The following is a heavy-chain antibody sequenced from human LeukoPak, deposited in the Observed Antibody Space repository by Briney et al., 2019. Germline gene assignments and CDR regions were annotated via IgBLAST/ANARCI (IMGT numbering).Heavy chain of an antibody. CDR2: IYYSGST. J-gene: IGHJ6*03. CDR3: AREAVEPFVMDV. Sequence: PSETLSLTCTVSGGSISSYYWSWIRQPPGKGLEWIRYIYYSGSTNYNPSLKSRVTISVDTSKNQFSLKLSSVTAADTAVYYCAREAVEPFVMDVWGKGTTVTVSS. CDR1: GGSISSYY. V-gene: IGHV4-59*01.